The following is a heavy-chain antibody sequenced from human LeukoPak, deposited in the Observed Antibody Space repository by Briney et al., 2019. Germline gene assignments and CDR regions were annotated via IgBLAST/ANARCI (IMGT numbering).Heavy chain of an antibody. Sequence: GGSLRLSCAASEFTFNSYGMHWVRQAPGKGLEWVAVISYDGSNKHYTDSVKGRFTISRDNSKNTLYLQMNSLRAEDTAVYYCASNHYYGSGSYYNVDFDYWGQGTLVTVSS. V-gene: IGHV3-30*03. CDR3: ASNHYYGSGSYYNVDFDY. J-gene: IGHJ4*02. CDR1: EFTFNSYG. CDR2: ISYDGSNK. D-gene: IGHD3-10*01.